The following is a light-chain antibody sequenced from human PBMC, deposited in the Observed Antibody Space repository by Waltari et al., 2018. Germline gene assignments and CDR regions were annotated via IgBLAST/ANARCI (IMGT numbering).Light chain of an antibody. CDR2: DVS. J-gene: IGLJ1*01. CDR3: CSYAGTFTFYV. Sequence: QSALTQPRSVSGSPGQSVTVSCTGTSSDVGNYSYVSWYQHPPGKAPKLMIFDVSKRPSGVPDRFSGSKSGNTASLTISGLQAEDEADYYCCSYAGTFTFYVFGTGTKVTVL. V-gene: IGLV2-11*01. CDR1: SSDVGNYSY.